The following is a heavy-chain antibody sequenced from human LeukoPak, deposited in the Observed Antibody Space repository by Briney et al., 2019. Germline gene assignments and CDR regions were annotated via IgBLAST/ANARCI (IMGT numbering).Heavy chain of an antibody. J-gene: IGHJ4*02. CDR2: IRYDGGNK. CDR1: GFTSSSYG. V-gene: IGHV3-30*02. CDR3: AKGGRVSGWYVY. D-gene: IGHD6-19*01. Sequence: GGSLRLSCAASGFTSSSYGMHWVRQAPGKGLEWVAFIRYDGGNKYYADSVKGRFTISRDNSKNTLYLQMNSLRAEDTAVYYCAKGGRVSGWYVYWGQGTLVTVSS.